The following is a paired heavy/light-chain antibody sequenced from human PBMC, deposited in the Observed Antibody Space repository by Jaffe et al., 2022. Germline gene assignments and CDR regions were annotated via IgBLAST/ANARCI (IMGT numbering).Light chain of an antibody. Sequence: EIVMTQSPATLSVSPGERATLSCRASQSVRSNVVWYQQKPGQAPRLLIYGASTRATGVPARFSGSESGTEFTLTISSLQSEDFAVYYCQHYNDWPPYTFGQGTKLEIK. V-gene: IGKV3-15*01. J-gene: IGKJ2*01. CDR2: GAS. CDR3: QHYNDWPPYT. CDR1: QSVRSN.
Heavy chain of an antibody. D-gene: IGHD5-18*01. CDR1: GFTFSSYG. CDR2: ISNDGGST. V-gene: IGHV3-64*01. CDR3: ARDFSSYGNYYFDY. J-gene: IGHJ4*02. Sequence: EVQLVESGGGLVQPGGSLRLSCAASGFTFSSYGMHWVRQAPGKGLEYVSTISNDGGSTYYANSVKGRFTVSRDNSKNTLYLQMGSLRGEDMAVYYCARDFSSYGNYYFDYWGQGTLVTVSS.